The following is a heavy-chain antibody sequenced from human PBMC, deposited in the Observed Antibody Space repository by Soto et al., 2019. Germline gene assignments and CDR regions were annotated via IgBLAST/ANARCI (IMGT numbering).Heavy chain of an antibody. CDR3: ARESSSSYYDFWSGYYRGDNWFDP. CDR2: ISAYNGNT. Sequence: ASVKVSCKASGYTFTSYGISWVRQAPGQGLEWMGWISAYNGNTNYAQKLQGRVTMTTDTSTSTAYMELRSLRSDDTAVYYCARESSSSYYDFWSGYYRGDNWFDPWGQGTLVTVYS. D-gene: IGHD3-3*01. V-gene: IGHV1-18*01. CDR1: GYTFTSYG. J-gene: IGHJ5*02.